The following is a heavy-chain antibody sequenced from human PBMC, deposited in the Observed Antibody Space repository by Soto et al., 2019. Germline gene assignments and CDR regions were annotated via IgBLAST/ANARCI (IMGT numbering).Heavy chain of an antibody. CDR3: ARASAAAGDYYYYYGMDV. V-gene: IGHV3-30-3*01. CDR1: GFTFSSYA. D-gene: IGHD6-13*01. CDR2: ISYDGSNK. Sequence: GGSLRLSCAASGFTFSSYAMHWVRQAPGKGLEWVAVISYDGSNKYYADSVKGRFTISRDNSKNTLYLQMNSLRAEDTAVYYCARASAAAGDYYYYYGMDVWGQGTTVTLS. J-gene: IGHJ6*02.